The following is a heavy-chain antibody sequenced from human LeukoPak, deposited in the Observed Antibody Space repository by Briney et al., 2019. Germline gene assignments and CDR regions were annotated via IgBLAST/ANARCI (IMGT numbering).Heavy chain of an antibody. Sequence: SVKVSCKASGGTFSSYAISWVRQAPGQGLEWMGGIIPIFGTANYAQKFQGRVTITADESTSTAYMELSSLRSEDTAVYYCARDHTLNYYDSSGYRPFDYWGQGTLVTVSS. CDR3: ARDHTLNYYDSSGYRPFDY. V-gene: IGHV1-69*13. J-gene: IGHJ4*02. CDR1: GGTFSSYA. CDR2: IIPIFGTA. D-gene: IGHD3-22*01.